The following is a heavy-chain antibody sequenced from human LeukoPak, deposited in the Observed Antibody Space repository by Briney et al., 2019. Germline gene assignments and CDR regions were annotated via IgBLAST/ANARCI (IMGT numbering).Heavy chain of an antibody. V-gene: IGHV3-74*01. J-gene: IGHJ4*02. Sequence: GGSLRLSCAASGFTFSSYWMHWVRQAPGKGLVWVSRINSDGSGTSYADSVKGRFTISRDNAKNTLYLQMNSLRAEDTAVYYCAREGGDYGDYFDYWGQGTLVTVSS. D-gene: IGHD4-17*01. CDR3: AREGGDYGDYFDY. CDR2: INSDGSGT. CDR1: GFTFSSYW.